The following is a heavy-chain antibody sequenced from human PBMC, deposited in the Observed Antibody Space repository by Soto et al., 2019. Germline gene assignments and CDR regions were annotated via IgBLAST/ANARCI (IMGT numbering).Heavy chain of an antibody. V-gene: IGHV4-59*01. Sequence: PSETLSLTCTVSGGSISSYYWSWIRQPPGKGLEWIGYIYYSGSTNYNPSLKSRVTISVDTSKNQFSLKLSSVTAADTAVYYCARDYYDSSGYWLRAFDIWGQGTMVTVSS. CDR1: GGSISSYY. J-gene: IGHJ3*02. CDR3: ARDYYDSSGYWLRAFDI. CDR2: IYYSGST. D-gene: IGHD3-22*01.